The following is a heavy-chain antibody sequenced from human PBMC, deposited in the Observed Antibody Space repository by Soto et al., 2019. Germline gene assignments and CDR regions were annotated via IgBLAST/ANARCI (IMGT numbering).Heavy chain of an antibody. D-gene: IGHD6-19*01. J-gene: IGHJ4*02. V-gene: IGHV3-9*01. CDR1: GFTFDDYA. CDR2: ISWNSGSI. CDR3: AKGSSGYSSGWEIDY. Sequence: EVQLVESGGGLVQPGRSLRLSCAASGFTFDDYAMHWVRQAPGKGLEWVSGISWNSGSIGYADSVKGRFTISRDNAKNALYLQMNSLRAEDTALYYCAKGSSGYSSGWEIDYWGQGTLVTVSS.